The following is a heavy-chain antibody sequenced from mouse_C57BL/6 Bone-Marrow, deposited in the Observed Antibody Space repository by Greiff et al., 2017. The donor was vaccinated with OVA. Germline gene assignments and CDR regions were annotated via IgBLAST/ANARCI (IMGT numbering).Heavy chain of an antibody. CDR1: GYTFTSSG. J-gene: IGHJ2*01. CDR2: IYPTSGNT. D-gene: IGHD1-1*01. CDR3: ARLFITTVVEYFDY. V-gene: IGHV1-81*01. Sequence: VKLQESGAELARPGASVKLSCKASGYTFTSSGISWVKQRPGQGLEWIGEIYPTSGNTYYNEKFKGKATLTADKSSSTAYMELRSLTSEDAAVYFCARLFITTVVEYFDYWGQGTTLTVSS.